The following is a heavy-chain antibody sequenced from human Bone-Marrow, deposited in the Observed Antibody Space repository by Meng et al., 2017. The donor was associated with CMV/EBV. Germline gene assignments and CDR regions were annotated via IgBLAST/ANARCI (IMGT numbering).Heavy chain of an antibody. CDR1: GGSISSSSYY. CDR2: ASGGGGST. V-gene: IGHV3-23*01. J-gene: IGHJ6*02. Sequence: ETLSLTCTVSGGSISSSSYYWGWIRQPPGKGLEWVSAASGGGGSTYYADSVKGRFTISRDNSKNTLYLQMNSLRAEDTAVYYCAKVLAPVFGVVIIGMDVWGQGTTVTV. CDR3: AKVLAPVFGVVIIGMDV. D-gene: IGHD3-3*01.